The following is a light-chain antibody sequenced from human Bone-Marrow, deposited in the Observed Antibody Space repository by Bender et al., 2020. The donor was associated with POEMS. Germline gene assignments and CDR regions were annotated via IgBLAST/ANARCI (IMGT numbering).Light chain of an antibody. CDR1: GSDVGGYNY. Sequence: QSALTQPDSVSGSPGQSITISCTGTGSDVGGYNYVSWYQQHPGKAPKLMIFDVSNRPSGVSNRFSGSKSANTASLTISGLQGDDEAAYFCGSYTTSGSYVFGSGTRVTVL. CDR2: DVS. J-gene: IGLJ1*01. V-gene: IGLV2-14*01. CDR3: GSYTTSGSYV.